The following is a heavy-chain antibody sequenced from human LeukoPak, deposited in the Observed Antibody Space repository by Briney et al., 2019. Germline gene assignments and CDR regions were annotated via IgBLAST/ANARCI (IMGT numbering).Heavy chain of an antibody. CDR1: GFTFTSSA. J-gene: IGHJ3*02. V-gene: IGHV1-58*02. D-gene: IGHD3-16*01. CDR3: ARGAFGGSSDAFDI. CDR2: IVVGSGNT. Sequence: SVKVSCKASGFTFTSSAMQWVRQARGQRLEWIGWIVVGSGNTNYAQKFQERVTITRDMSTSTAYMELSSLRSEDTAVYYCARGAFGGSSDAFDIWGQGTMVTVSS.